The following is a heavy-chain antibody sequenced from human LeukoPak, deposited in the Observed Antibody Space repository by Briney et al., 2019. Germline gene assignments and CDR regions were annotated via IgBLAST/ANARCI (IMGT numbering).Heavy chain of an antibody. V-gene: IGHV3-23*01. J-gene: IGHJ4*02. Sequence: GGSLRLSCATSGFTFSSYSMGWVRQAPGKGLEWVSSISGSGDSSYYADSVKGRFTISRDKSKNTLYLQLTSLRAEDTAVYYCGKDHMVGHTTPFDFWGQGTLVTVSS. D-gene: IGHD1-26*01. CDR3: GKDHMVGHTTPFDF. CDR2: ISGSGDSS. CDR1: GFTFSSYS.